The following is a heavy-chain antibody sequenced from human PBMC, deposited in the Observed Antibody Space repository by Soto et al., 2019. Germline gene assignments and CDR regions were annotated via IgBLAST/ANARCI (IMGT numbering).Heavy chain of an antibody. J-gene: IGHJ4*02. CDR1: GFTFNMYW. CDR2: IYNDGTYA. Sequence: GGSLRLSCGSSGFTFNMYWINWVRQVPGKGPVWVARIYNDGTYADYADSVKGRFTISRDNAKDTLYLQMNDLRAEDSALYHCTRGPRATSAGTSAHWGQGTLVTVSS. D-gene: IGHD6-13*01. CDR3: TRGPRATSAGTSAH. V-gene: IGHV3-74*01.